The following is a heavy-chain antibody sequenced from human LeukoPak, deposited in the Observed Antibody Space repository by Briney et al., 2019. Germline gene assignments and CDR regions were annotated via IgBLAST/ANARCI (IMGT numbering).Heavy chain of an antibody. CDR3: ARDSNIARFYL. D-gene: IGHD4-11*01. Sequence: GSLRLSCAASGFTFSSYSMNWVRQAPGKGLEWIGSVYYTGTTYYNPSLQSRVSISVDTSRNQFSLKLNSVTAADTAVYFCARDSNIARFYLWGQGTLVTVSS. CDR2: VYYTGTT. J-gene: IGHJ5*02. CDR1: GFTFSSYS. V-gene: IGHV4-39*07.